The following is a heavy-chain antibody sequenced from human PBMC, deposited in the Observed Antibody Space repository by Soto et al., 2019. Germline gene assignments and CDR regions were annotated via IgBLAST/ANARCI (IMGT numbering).Heavy chain of an antibody. CDR1: GGTFSSYA. CDR3: ARQPIDCTNGICGSYCYGKDV. D-gene: IGHD2-8*01. J-gene: IGHJ6*02. CDR2: IIPIFGTA. Sequence: GASVKVSCKASGGTFSSYAISSVRQAPGQGLEWMGGIIPIFGTANYAQKFQGRVTITADKSTSTAYMELSSLRSEDTAVYYCARQPIDCTNGICGSYCYGKDVWGRGTTDPGS. V-gene: IGHV1-69*06.